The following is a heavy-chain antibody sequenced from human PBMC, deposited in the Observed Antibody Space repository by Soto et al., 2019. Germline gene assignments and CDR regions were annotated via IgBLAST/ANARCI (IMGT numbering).Heavy chain of an antibody. Sequence: GSLRPPGSASGFTFSSYSMNWVRQAPGKGLEWVSSISSSSSYIYYADSVKGRFTISRDNAKNSLYLQMNSLRAEDTAVYYCASISPLVPYWGQGTLVTVYS. CDR1: GFTFSSYS. CDR2: ISSSSSYI. J-gene: IGHJ4*02. CDR3: ASISPLVPY. D-gene: IGHD6-13*01. V-gene: IGHV3-21*01.